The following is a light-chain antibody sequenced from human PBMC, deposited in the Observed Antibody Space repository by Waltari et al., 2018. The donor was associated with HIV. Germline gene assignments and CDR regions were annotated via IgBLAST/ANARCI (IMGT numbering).Light chain of an antibody. CDR1: SSNIGSNF. V-gene: IGLV1-44*01. CDR2: RNK. J-gene: IGLJ3*02. Sequence: QSVLTQPPSASGTPGQRVTISCSGGSSNIGSNFVIWYQQLPGTAPKLLMYRNKPRPSGVPDRFSGSKSGTSASLAISGLQSEYEADYYCAAWDDSLNGHWVFGGGTKVTVL. CDR3: AAWDDSLNGHWV.